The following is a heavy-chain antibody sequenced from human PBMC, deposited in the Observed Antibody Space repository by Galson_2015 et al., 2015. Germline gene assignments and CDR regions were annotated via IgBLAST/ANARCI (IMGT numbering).Heavy chain of an antibody. CDR1: GFTFTNSA. Sequence: SVKVSCKVSGFTFTNSAVQWVRQARGQRLEWIGWIVVGSDKRNVAQKFQRRVTITRDMSTSTVYMELSSLRSEDTAMYYCAADDLSYGLWGQGTLVTVSS. D-gene: IGHD4-17*01. J-gene: IGHJ4*02. V-gene: IGHV1-58*01. CDR2: IVVGSDKR. CDR3: AADDLSYGL.